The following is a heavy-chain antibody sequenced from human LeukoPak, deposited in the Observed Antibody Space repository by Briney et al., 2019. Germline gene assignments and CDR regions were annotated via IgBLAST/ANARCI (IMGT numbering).Heavy chain of an antibody. Sequence: GGSLRLSCAASGFTFSSYGMSWVRQAPGKGLEWVSAISGSGGSTYYADSVKGRFTISRDNSKNTLYLQMNSLRAEDTAVCYCAKAYYDSSGLDAFDIWGQGTMVTVSS. D-gene: IGHD3-22*01. CDR1: GFTFSSYG. CDR2: ISGSGGST. CDR3: AKAYYDSSGLDAFDI. J-gene: IGHJ3*02. V-gene: IGHV3-23*01.